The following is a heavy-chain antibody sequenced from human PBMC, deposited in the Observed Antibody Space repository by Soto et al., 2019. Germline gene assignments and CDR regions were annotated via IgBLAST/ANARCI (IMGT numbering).Heavy chain of an antibody. Sequence: VSCKVSGYTLTELSMHWVRQAPGKGLEWMGGFDPEDGETIYAQKFQGRVTMTEDTSTDTAYMELSSLRSEDTAVYYCATDQAVAGNFDYWGQGTLVTVSS. CDR1: GYTLTELS. J-gene: IGHJ4*02. CDR3: ATDQAVAGNFDY. D-gene: IGHD6-19*01. CDR2: FDPEDGET. V-gene: IGHV1-24*01.